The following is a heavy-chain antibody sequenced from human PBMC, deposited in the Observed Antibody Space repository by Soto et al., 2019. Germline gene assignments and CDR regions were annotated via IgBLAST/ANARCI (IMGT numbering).Heavy chain of an antibody. V-gene: IGHV3-23*01. CDR1: GFTFSNYA. Sequence: GGSLRLSCTASGFTFSNYAMSWVRQAPGKGLEWVSCISDSGGTTYYADSVKGRFTTSRDNSKNTLYLQMNSLRAEDTAVYYCAKTVLKPSYDFWSAYGMDVWGQGTTVTVSS. J-gene: IGHJ6*02. D-gene: IGHD3-3*01. CDR3: AKTVLKPSYDFWSAYGMDV. CDR2: ISDSGGTT.